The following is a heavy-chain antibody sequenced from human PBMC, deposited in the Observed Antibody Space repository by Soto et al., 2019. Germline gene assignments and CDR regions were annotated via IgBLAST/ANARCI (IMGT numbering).Heavy chain of an antibody. CDR1: GGSFSGSY. J-gene: IGHJ4*02. Sequence: QVQLQQWGAGLLKPSETLSLTCAVYGGSFSGSYWTWIRQPPGTGLEWIGEINPSGITNYNPSLKRRVTISVDTAKTQFSLKLTSVTAADTAVYYCARDKITGLFDYWGQGTLVTVSS. D-gene: IGHD2-8*02. CDR3: ARDKITGLFDY. V-gene: IGHV4-34*01. CDR2: INPSGIT.